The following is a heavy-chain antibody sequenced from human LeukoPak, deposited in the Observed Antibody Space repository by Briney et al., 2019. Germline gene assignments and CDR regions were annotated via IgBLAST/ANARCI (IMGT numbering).Heavy chain of an antibody. CDR2: IYPGGSEV. CDR1: GYSFNTYW. Sequence: GESLQISCKGSGYSFNTYWIGWVRQMPGRILEWIGIIYPGGSEVRYSPSLQGQVTISADKSITTAYLQWSSLKASDNAIYYCARYPPGYYGMDVWGQGTTVTVSS. CDR3: ARYPPGYYGMDV. V-gene: IGHV5-51*01. J-gene: IGHJ6*02.